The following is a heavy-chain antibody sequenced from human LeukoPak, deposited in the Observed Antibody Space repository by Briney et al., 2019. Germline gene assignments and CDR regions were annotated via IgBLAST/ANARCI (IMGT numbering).Heavy chain of an antibody. CDR3: TRDGDTSGYSD. J-gene: IGHJ4*02. Sequence: AGGSLRLSCAASGFTFSSYSMNWVRQAPGKGLEWVSYISSSSSTIYYADSVKGRFTISRDNAKNSLYLQMNSLRAEDTAVYYCTRDGDTSGYSDWGQGTRVTVSS. CDR2: ISSSSSTI. V-gene: IGHV3-48*04. CDR1: GFTFSSYS. D-gene: IGHD3-22*01.